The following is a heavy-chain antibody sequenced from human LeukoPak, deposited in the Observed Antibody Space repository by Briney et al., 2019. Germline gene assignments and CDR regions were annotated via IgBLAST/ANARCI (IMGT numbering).Heavy chain of an antibody. CDR3: ARRIAARRSGYYYYGMDV. Sequence: KPSETLSLTCTVSGGSISSYYWSWIRQPPGKGLEWIGYTYYSGSTNYNPSLKSRVTISVDTSKNQFSLKLSSVTAADTAVYYCARRIAARRSGYYYYGMDVWGQGTTVTVSS. CDR1: GGSISSYY. V-gene: IGHV4-59*08. J-gene: IGHJ6*02. D-gene: IGHD6-6*01. CDR2: TYYSGST.